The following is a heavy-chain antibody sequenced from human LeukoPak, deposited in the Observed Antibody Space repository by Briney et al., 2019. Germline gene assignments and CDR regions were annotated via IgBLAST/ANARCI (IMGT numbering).Heavy chain of an antibody. D-gene: IGHD2-8*02. Sequence: GGSLRLSCAASGFTFSNYAMSWVRQAPGKGLEWVSAISGSGGSTYYADSVKGRFTISRDNSKNTLYLQMNSLRAEDTAVYYCAKGLSGGLGYNWFDPWGQGTLVTVSS. CDR2: ISGSGGST. V-gene: IGHV3-23*01. CDR3: AKGLSGGLGYNWFDP. J-gene: IGHJ5*02. CDR1: GFTFSNYA.